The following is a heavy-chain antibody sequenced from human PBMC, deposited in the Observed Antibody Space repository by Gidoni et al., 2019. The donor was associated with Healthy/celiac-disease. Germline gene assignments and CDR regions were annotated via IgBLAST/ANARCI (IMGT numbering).Heavy chain of an antibody. CDR3: ARPIIAVAGTTEGNAFDI. J-gene: IGHJ3*02. CDR1: GYSITRYW. Sequence: EVQLVQAGAEGKKPGEALRSACKGSGYSITRYWISGVRQLPGKGLEWMGGFEPGASYTIYSPSFQGHVTISADKSIITAYLQWSSLKASDTAMSYCARPIIAVAGTTEGNAFDIWGHGTMVTVSS. CDR2: FEPGASYT. D-gene: IGHD6-19*01. V-gene: IGHV5-10-1*03.